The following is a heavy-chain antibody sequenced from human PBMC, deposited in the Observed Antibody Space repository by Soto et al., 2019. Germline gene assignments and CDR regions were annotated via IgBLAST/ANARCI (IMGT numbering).Heavy chain of an antibody. CDR2: INHSGST. D-gene: IGHD2-15*01. V-gene: IGHV4-34*01. Sequence: SETLSLTCAVYGGSFSGYYWSWIRQPPGKGLEWIGEINHSGSTNYNPSLKSRVTISVDTSKNQFSLKLSSVTAADTAVYYCARGLGVVVAARTSNWFDPWGQGTLVTVSS. J-gene: IGHJ5*02. CDR1: GGSFSGYY. CDR3: ARGLGVVVAARTSNWFDP.